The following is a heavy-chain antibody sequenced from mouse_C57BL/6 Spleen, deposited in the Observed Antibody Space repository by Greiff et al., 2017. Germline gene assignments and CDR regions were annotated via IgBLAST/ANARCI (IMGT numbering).Heavy chain of an antibody. CDR1: GYTFTDYY. CDR3: ATYGRAMDY. Sequence: EVKLQQSGPELVKPGASVKISCKASGYTFTDYYMNWVKQSHGKSLEWIGDINPNNGGTSYNQKFKGKATLTVDKSSSTAYMELRSLTSEDSAVYYCATYGRAMDYWGQGTSVTVSS. D-gene: IGHD1-1*02. CDR2: INPNNGGT. J-gene: IGHJ4*01. V-gene: IGHV1-26*01.